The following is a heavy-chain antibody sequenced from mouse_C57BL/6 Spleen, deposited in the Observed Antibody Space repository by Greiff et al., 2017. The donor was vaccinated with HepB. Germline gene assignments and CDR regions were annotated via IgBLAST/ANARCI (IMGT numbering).Heavy chain of an antibody. CDR1: GYTFTDYY. Sequence: EVQLQQSGPVLVKPGASVKMSCKASGYTFTDYYMNWVKQSHGKSLEWIGVINPYNGGTSYNQKFKGKATLTVDKSSSTAYMELNSLTSEDSAVYYCAREESLTAWFAYWGQGTLVTVSA. V-gene: IGHV1-19*01. J-gene: IGHJ3*01. CDR3: AREESLTAWFAY. D-gene: IGHD4-1*01. CDR2: INPYNGGT.